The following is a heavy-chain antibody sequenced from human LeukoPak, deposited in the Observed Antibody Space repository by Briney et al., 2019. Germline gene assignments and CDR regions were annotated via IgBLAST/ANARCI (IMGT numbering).Heavy chain of an antibody. D-gene: IGHD3-10*01. Sequence: SETPSLTCAVYGGAFSGYYWSWIRQPPGKGLEWIGEINHSGSTNYNPSLKSRVTISVDTSKNQFSLKLSSVTAADTAVYYCARVRRHSGSYYRAYYFDYWGQGTLVTVSS. CDR2: INHSGST. J-gene: IGHJ4*02. CDR3: ARVRRHSGSYYRAYYFDY. V-gene: IGHV4-34*01. CDR1: GGAFSGYY.